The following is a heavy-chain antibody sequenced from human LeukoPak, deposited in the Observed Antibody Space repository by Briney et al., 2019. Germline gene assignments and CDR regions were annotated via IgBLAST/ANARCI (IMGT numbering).Heavy chain of an antibody. CDR3: ARDLTPRGYSYGEGGN. V-gene: IGHV1-69*01. Sequence: GSSVKVSCKASGGAFSSYAISWVRQAPGQGLEWMGGIIPIFGTANYAQKFQGRVTITADESTSTAYMELSSLRSEDTAVYYCARDLTPRGYSYGEGGNWGQGTLVTVSS. D-gene: IGHD5-18*01. CDR2: IIPIFGTA. CDR1: GGAFSSYA. J-gene: IGHJ4*02.